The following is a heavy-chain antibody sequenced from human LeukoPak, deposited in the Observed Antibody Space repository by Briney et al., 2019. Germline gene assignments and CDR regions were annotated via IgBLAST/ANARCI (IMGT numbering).Heavy chain of an antibody. Sequence: HPGGSLRLSCAASGFTFSSYAMHWVRQAPGKGLEWVAVISYDGSNKYYADSVKGRFTISRDNSKNTLYLQMNSLRAEDTAVYYCARTIFGVDYYYYGMDVWGQETTVTVSS. J-gene: IGHJ6*02. CDR1: GFTFSSYA. CDR2: ISYDGSNK. D-gene: IGHD3-3*01. V-gene: IGHV3-30-3*01. CDR3: ARTIFGVDYYYYGMDV.